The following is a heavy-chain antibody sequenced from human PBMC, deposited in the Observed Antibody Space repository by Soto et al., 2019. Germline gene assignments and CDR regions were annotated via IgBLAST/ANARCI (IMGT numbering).Heavy chain of an antibody. CDR1: GGSISSYY. V-gene: IGHV4-59*08. J-gene: IGHJ4*02. Sequence: PSETLSLTCTVSGGSISSYYWSWIRQPPGKGLEWIGYIYYSGSTNYNPSLKSRVTISVDTSKNQFSLKLSSVTAADTALYYCARLVVVPAASYYFDYWGQGTLVTVSS. CDR3: ARLVVVPAASYYFDY. CDR2: IYYSGST. D-gene: IGHD2-2*01.